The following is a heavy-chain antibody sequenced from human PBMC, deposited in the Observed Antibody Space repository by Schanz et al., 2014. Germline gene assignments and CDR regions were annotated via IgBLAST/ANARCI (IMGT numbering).Heavy chain of an antibody. V-gene: IGHV4-59*08. CDR3: ARLGVGDKAYYYYGTDV. D-gene: IGHD1-26*01. CDR1: GVSIGGYY. CDR2: IFFSGST. J-gene: IGHJ6*02. Sequence: QVQLQESGPGLVKPSETLSLTCTVSGVSIGGYYWSWIRQPPGKGLEWIGYIFFSGSTTYNPSFNSRVTISGDMSKTQFALNLGSVTAADTAVYYCARLGVGDKAYYYYGTDVWGQGTTVLVSS.